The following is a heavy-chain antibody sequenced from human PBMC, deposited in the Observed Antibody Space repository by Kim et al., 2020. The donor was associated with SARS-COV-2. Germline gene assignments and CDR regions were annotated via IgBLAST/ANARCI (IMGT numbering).Heavy chain of an antibody. CDR2: IKSKTDGGTT. CDR3: TTGVISLSSRYLPYYYYGMDV. CDR1: GFTFSNAW. D-gene: IGHD6-13*01. V-gene: IGHV3-15*01. J-gene: IGHJ6*02. Sequence: GGSLRLSCAASGFTFSNAWMSWVRQAPGKGLEWVGRIKSKTDGGTTDYAAPVKGRFTISRDDSKNTLYLQMNSLKTEDTAVYYCTTGVISLSSRYLPYYYYGMDVWGQGTTVTVSS.